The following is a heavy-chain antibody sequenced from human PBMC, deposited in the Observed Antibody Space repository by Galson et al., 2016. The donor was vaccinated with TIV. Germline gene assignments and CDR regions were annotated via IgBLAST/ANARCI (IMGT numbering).Heavy chain of an antibody. J-gene: IGHJ4*02. CDR2: IRSYFDGGTT. CDR3: TTFNTGYNYPSYFDY. D-gene: IGHD5-24*01. Sequence: SLRLSCAASGFTFSNTWMSWVRQAPGKGLEWVGHIRSYFDGGTTDSAASVKGRFTVSRDDSNNTLYLQMNSLKPEDTAVYYCTTFNTGYNYPSYFDYWGQGTPVTVSS. CDR1: GFTFSNTW. V-gene: IGHV3-15*01.